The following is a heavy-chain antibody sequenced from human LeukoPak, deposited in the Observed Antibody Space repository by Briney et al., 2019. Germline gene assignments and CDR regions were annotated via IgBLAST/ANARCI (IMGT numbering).Heavy chain of an antibody. CDR1: GFIFSTYA. J-gene: IGHJ4*02. V-gene: IGHV3-23*01. D-gene: IGHD6-13*01. Sequence: PGGSLRLSCATSGFIFSTYALSWVRQAPGKGLEVASSISGSGGSTYLADSVKGRFTISRDSSKTTLYLQMNSLRDEDTAIYYCARVIRAAPGKGYFDYWGQGTLVTVSS. CDR3: ARVIRAAPGKGYFDY. CDR2: ISGSGGST.